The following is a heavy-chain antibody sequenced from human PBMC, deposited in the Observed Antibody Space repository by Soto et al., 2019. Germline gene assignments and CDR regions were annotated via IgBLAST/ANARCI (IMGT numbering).Heavy chain of an antibody. CDR3: ASPSYGSGSFY. CDR1: GYTFSNYL. J-gene: IGHJ4*02. Sequence: QVQLVQSGAEVKKPGASVKVSCKASGYTFSNYLLHWVRQAPGQRLEWMGWINAGNGNTKYSRKFQGRATLTRDTSASAPYMELSSLRSEDTAVYYCASPSYGSGSFYWGQGTLVTVSS. D-gene: IGHD3-10*01. CDR2: INAGNGNT. V-gene: IGHV1-3*01.